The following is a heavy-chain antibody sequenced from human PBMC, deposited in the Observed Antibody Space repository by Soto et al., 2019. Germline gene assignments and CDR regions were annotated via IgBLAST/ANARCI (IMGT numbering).Heavy chain of an antibody. V-gene: IGHV4-59*01. CDR2: IYYSGST. J-gene: IGHJ4*02. D-gene: IGHD6-19*01. CDR1: GGSISSYY. Sequence: SETLSLTCTASGGSISSYYWSWIRQPPGKGLEWIGYIYYSGSTNYNPSLKSRVTISVDTSKNQFSLKLSSVTAADTAVYYCARAGEVAVAGFVFDYWGQGTLVTVSS. CDR3: ARAGEVAVAGFVFDY.